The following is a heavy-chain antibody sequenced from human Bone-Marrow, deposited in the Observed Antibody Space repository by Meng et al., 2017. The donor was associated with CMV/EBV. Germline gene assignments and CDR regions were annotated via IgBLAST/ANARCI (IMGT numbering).Heavy chain of an antibody. V-gene: IGHV1-2*02. CDR2: INPNTGAA. CDR1: GYTFTGYF. CDR3: ARGRDY. J-gene: IGHJ4*02. Sequence: ASVKVSCKTSGYTFTGYFIYWVRQAPGQGHEWMGGINPNTGAANYAPKFQGRVTMTRDTSISTAFRELSRLTADATAVYYCARGRDYWGQGTLVTVSS.